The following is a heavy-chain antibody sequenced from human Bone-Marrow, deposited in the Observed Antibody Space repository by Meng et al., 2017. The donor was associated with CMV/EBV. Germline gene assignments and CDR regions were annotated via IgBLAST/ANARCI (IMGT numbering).Heavy chain of an antibody. D-gene: IGHD2-2*01. V-gene: IGHV1-8*01. Sequence: ASVKVSCKASGYTFTSYDINWVRQATGQGLEWMGWMNPNSGNAGYAQKFQGRVTMTRNTSISTAYMELSSLRSEDTAVYYCARGLNPRYCSSTSCSSFDYWGQGKLVTVSS. CDR2: MNPNSGNA. J-gene: IGHJ4*02. CDR3: ARGLNPRYCSSTSCSSFDY. CDR1: GYTFTSYD.